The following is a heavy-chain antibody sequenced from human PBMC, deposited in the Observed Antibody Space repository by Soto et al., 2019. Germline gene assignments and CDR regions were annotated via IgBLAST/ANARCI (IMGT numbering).Heavy chain of an antibody. D-gene: IGHD3-9*01. CDR1: GGTFSSYA. CDR3: ARGQRGLVLRYYDILTGYPYYLDY. J-gene: IGHJ4*02. Sequence: GASVKVSCKASGGTFSSYAISWVRRAPGQGLEWMGGIIPIFGTANYAKKFQGRVTITADESTSTAYMELSSLRSEDTAVYYCARGQRGLVLRYYDILTGYPYYLDYWGQGTLVTVSS. V-gene: IGHV1-69*13. CDR2: IIPIFGTA.